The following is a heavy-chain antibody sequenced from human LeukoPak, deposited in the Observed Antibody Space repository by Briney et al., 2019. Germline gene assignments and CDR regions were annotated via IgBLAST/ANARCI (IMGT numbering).Heavy chain of an antibody. J-gene: IGHJ3*02. Sequence: PSETLSPTCIVSGGSISSSGYYWDWISQPPGKGLEGLGNSYYTGSTYYNPSLKSRITISVDTSKNQFSLKLRSVTAADTAVYYCARHSRSGYGDYESAFDIWGQGTMVTVSS. D-gene: IGHD5-12*01. CDR3: ARHSRSGYGDYESAFDI. V-gene: IGHV4-39*01. CDR1: GGSISSSGYY. CDR2: SYYTGST.